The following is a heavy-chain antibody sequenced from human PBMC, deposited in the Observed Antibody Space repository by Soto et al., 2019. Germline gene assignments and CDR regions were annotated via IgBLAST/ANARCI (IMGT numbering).Heavy chain of an antibody. D-gene: IGHD6-6*01. CDR2: IYSGGST. CDR3: ARDRQLASYYYYYGMDV. J-gene: IGHJ6*02. CDR1: GFTVSSNY. Sequence: PGGSLRLSCAASGFTVSSNYMSWVRQAPGKGLEWVSVIYSGGSTYYADSVKGRFTISRDNSKNTLYLQMNSLRAEDTAVYYCARDRQLASYYYYYGMDVWGQGTTVTVSS. V-gene: IGHV3-53*01.